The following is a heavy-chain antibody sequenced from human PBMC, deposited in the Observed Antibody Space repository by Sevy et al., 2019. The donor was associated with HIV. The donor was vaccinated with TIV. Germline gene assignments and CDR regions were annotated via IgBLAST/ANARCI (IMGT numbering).Heavy chain of an antibody. J-gene: IGHJ6*03. V-gene: IGHV3-53*01. D-gene: IGHD6-13*01. CDR3: AREFAAAGTFYYYYMDV. CDR1: GFTVSSNY. CDR2: IYSSGNT. Sequence: GGSLRLSCAASGFTVSSNYMSWVRQAPGKGLEWVSVIYSSGNTYYADSVKGRFTISRDNSKNTLYLQMNSLRAEDTAVYYCAREFAAAGTFYYYYMDVWGKGTTVTVSS.